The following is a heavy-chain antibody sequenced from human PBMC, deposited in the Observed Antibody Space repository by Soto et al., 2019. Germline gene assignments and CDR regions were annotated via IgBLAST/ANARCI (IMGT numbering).Heavy chain of an antibody. Sequence: SETLSLTCTVSGGSISSYYWSWIRQPPGKGLEWIGYIYYSGSTNYNPSLKSRVTISVDTSKNQFSLKLSSVTAADTAVYYCARDFSYDYIWGSYRYGNYYMDVWGKGTTVTVSS. D-gene: IGHD3-16*02. CDR3: ARDFSYDYIWGSYRYGNYYMDV. V-gene: IGHV4-59*01. CDR1: GGSISSYY. J-gene: IGHJ6*03. CDR2: IYYSGST.